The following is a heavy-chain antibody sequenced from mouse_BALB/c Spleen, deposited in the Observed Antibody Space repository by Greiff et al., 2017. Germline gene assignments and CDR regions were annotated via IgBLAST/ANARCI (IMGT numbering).Heavy chain of an antibody. CDR1: GFTFSSYA. CDR3: ARAGPFAD. V-gene: IGHV5-6-5*01. J-gene: IGHJ3*01. Sequence: EVKLVESGGGLVKPGGSLKLSCAASGFTFSSYAMSWVRQTPEKRLEWVASISSGGSTYYPDSVKGRFTISRDNAKNILYLQMSSLRSEDTAMYYCARAGPFADWGQGTLVTVSA. CDR2: ISSGGST.